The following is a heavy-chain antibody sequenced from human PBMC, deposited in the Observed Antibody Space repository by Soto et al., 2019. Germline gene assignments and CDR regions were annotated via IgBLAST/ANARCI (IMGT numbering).Heavy chain of an antibody. D-gene: IGHD1-26*01. V-gene: IGHV4-34*01. CDR2: INHSGST. J-gene: IGHJ4*02. CDR1: GGSFSGYY. CDR3: ARDLRVGGYVY. Sequence: SETRSLTCAVYGGSFSGYYWSWIRQPPGKGLEWIGEINHSGSTNYNPSLKSRVTISVDTSKNQFSLKLSSVTAADTAVYYCARDLRVGGYVYWGQGTLVTVSS.